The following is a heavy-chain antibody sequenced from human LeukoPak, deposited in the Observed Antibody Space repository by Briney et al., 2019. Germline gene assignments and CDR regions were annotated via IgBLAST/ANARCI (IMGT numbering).Heavy chain of an antibody. V-gene: IGHV4-59*01. J-gene: IGHJ3*02. CDR2: IYYSGST. CDR3: ARKLDTFDI. Sequence: SETLSLTCTVSGGSISSDYWSWIRQPPGKGLEWIGHIYYSGSTNYNPSLKSRVTISVDTSKNQFSLKLSSVTAADTAVYYCARKLDTFDIWGQGTMVTVSS. D-gene: IGHD1-1*01. CDR1: GGSISSDY.